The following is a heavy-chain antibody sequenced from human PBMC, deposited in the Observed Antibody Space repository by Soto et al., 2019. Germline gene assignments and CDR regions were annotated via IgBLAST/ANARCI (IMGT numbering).Heavy chain of an antibody. CDR2: ICSSGST. CDR1: RASISGCDYY. CDR3: ARHRREPGTYDHYLES. Sequence: SETLSLTCTVSRASISGCDYYWGWVRQPPGKGLAWIGSICSSGSTYYNPSLKSRVTISVDTSKNQFSLRLTSVTAADAAVYYCARHRREPGTYDHYLESWGQGILVIVSS. V-gene: IGHV4-39*01. D-gene: IGHD1-1*01. J-gene: IGHJ4*02.